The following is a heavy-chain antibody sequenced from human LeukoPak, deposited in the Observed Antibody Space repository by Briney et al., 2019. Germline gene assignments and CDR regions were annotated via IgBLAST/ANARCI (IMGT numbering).Heavy chain of an antibody. Sequence: GGSHTLFCAPSGFTFSGYSMNWVRQAPGKGLEWVSYIRSSGSPIYYADSVKGRFTISRDNAKNSVYLQMNSLRDEDTAVYYCVRDPGALNYWGQGTQLTVSS. CDR2: IRSSGSPI. J-gene: IGHJ4*02. V-gene: IGHV3-48*02. CDR1: GFTFSGYS. CDR3: VRDPGALNY.